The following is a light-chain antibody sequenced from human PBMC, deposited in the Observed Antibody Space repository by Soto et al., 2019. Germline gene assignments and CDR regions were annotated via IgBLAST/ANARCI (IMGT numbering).Light chain of an antibody. CDR1: SSNIGSNT. CDR2: SND. J-gene: IGLJ2*01. V-gene: IGLV1-44*01. CDR3: QSFDSRLSGPV. Sequence: SVLTQPPSASGTPGQRVTISCSGSSSNIGSNTVSWYQQLPGTAPKLLIYSNDQRPSGVPDRFSGSKSGTSASLAISGLQSEDEADYYCQSFDSRLSGPVFGGGTKVTVL.